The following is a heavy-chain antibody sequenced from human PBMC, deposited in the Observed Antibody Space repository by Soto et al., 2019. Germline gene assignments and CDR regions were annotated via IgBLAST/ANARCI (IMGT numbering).Heavy chain of an antibody. Sequence: EVQRVESGGGLVQPGGSLRLSCAASGFTFSSYSLNWVRKAPGKGLAWVSYISGSSSTIYYADSVKGRFTISRDNAKNSLYLQMNSLKDEDTAVYYCARVGYDSSGYYPPRGAFAIWGKGTMVTVSS. CDR1: GFTFSSYS. CDR3: ARVGYDSSGYYPPRGAFAI. J-gene: IGHJ3*02. V-gene: IGHV3-48*02. D-gene: IGHD3-22*01. CDR2: ISGSSSTI.